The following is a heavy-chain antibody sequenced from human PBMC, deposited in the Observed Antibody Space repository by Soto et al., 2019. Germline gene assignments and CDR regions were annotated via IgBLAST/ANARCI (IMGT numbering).Heavy chain of an antibody. Sequence: ASVKVSCKASGGTFSSYAISWVRQAPGQGLEWMGGIIPIFGTANYAQKFQGRVTITADESTSTAYMELSSLRSEDTAVYYCARDDHEAAGPVTWFDPWGQGTLVTVSS. CDR3: ARDDHEAAGPVTWFDP. J-gene: IGHJ5*02. D-gene: IGHD6-13*01. CDR1: GGTFSSYA. V-gene: IGHV1-69*13. CDR2: IIPIFGTA.